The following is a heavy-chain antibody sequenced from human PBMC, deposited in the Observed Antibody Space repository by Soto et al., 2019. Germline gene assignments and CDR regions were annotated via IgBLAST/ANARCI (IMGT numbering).Heavy chain of an antibody. CDR1: GGNFRRYA. CDR3: ARLGHCGGDCYSRYYYHGMDV. Sequence: VKVSCTASGGNFRRYAISWVRQAPGQGLEWMGGILPIFGSPSHAQKFQGRVTVTADESTSTAYLELTSLTSEDTAMYYCARLGHCGGDCYSRYYYHGMDVWGQGTTVTVSS. V-gene: IGHV1-69*01. D-gene: IGHD2-21*02. CDR2: ILPIFGSP. J-gene: IGHJ6*02.